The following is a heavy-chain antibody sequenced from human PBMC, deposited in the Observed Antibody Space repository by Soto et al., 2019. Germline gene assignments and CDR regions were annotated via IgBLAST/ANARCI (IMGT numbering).Heavy chain of an antibody. D-gene: IGHD5-12*01. J-gene: IGHJ6*02. CDR2: IYQSGHS. Sequence: PSETLSLTCTVSGGSISSSTYYWGWVRQPPGKGLEWIGSIYQSGHSYYKSSLKSRLTISVDTSKRQASLQLRSVTAPDTAVYYCASNIGGLDVWGQGTTVTVSS. V-gene: IGHV4-39*01. CDR3: ASNIGGLDV. CDR1: GGSISSSTYY.